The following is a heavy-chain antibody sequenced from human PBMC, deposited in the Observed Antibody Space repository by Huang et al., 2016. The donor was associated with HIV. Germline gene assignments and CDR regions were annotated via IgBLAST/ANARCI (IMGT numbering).Heavy chain of an antibody. D-gene: IGHD6-13*01. V-gene: IGHV1-18*04. J-gene: IGHJ3*02. Sequence: QVQLVQSGAEVKKPGASVKVSCKASGYTFTSYGISWVRQAPGQGLEWMGWISAYNGNTNYAQKLQGRVTMSTDTSTSTAYMERRSLRADETAVYYCARGHSSSWFGAFDIWGQGTRVTVSS. CDR3: ARGHSSSWFGAFDI. CDR2: ISAYNGNT. CDR1: GYTFTSYG.